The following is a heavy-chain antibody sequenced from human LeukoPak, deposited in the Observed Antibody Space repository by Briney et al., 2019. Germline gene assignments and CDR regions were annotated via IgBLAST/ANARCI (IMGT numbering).Heavy chain of an antibody. CDR3: ARFMVVAASHAFDI. Sequence: GGSLRLSCAASGVTVSSNYMSWVRQAPGKGLEWVSVIYSGGSTYYADSVKGRFTISRDNSKNTLYLQMNSLRAEDTAVYYCARFMVVAASHAFDIWGQGTMVTVSS. D-gene: IGHD2-15*01. V-gene: IGHV3-66*02. CDR2: IYSGGST. CDR1: GVTVSSNY. J-gene: IGHJ3*02.